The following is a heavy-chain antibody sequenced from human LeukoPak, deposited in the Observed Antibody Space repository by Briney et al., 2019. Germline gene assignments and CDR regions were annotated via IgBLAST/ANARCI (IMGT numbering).Heavy chain of an antibody. CDR2: ISSSSSTI. V-gene: IGHV3-48*01. J-gene: IGHJ6*03. CDR3: ARDGFYYYYMDV. CDR1: GFTFSSYS. Sequence: GGSLRLSCAASGFTFSSYSMNWVREAPGKGLEWVSYISSSSSTIYYADSVKGRFTISRDNAKNSLYLQMNSLRAEDTAVYYCARDGFYYYYMDVWGKGTTVTVSS. D-gene: IGHD2-2*03.